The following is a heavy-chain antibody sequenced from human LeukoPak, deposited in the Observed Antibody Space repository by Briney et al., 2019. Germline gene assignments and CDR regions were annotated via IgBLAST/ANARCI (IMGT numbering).Heavy chain of an antibody. V-gene: IGHV4-59*08. CDR2: IYYSGST. D-gene: IGHD2-15*01. Sequence: PSETLSLTCTVSGGSISSYYWSWIRQPPGKGLEWIGHIYYSGSTNCNPSLKSRVTISVDTSKNQFSLKLSSVTAADTAVYYCARHGCSGGSCFDYWGQGTLVTVSS. CDR3: ARHGCSGGSCFDY. CDR1: GGSISSYY. J-gene: IGHJ4*02.